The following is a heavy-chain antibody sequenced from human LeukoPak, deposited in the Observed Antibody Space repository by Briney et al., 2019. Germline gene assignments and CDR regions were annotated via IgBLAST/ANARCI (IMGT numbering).Heavy chain of an antibody. CDR2: ISGNGGST. CDR1: GFTFSPYA. V-gene: IGHV3-23*01. CDR3: ARAKKGTPLPISYYYYAMDV. Sequence: GGSLRLSGSASGFTFSPYAMNWVRQAPGKGLEWVSGISGNGGSTHYADSVKGRFTISRDNSKTTLFLQMNSLGDEDTAVYFCARAKKGTPLPISYYYYAMDVWGQGTTVIVSS. J-gene: IGHJ6*02. D-gene: IGHD3-10*01.